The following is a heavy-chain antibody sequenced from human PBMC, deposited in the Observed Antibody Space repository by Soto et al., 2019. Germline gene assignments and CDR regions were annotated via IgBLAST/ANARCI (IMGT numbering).Heavy chain of an antibody. CDR1: GFNFDDYA. CDR3: SKDLYSTINPRGGYFQH. Sequence: EVQLVESGGGLVQPGRSLRLSCAASGFNFDDYAMHWVRQVPGKGLEWVSGINWNSGSIEYADSVKGRFTISRDNAKNSLYLQMHSLRAEDTALYYCSKDLYSTINPRGGYFQHWGQGTLVTVSS. D-gene: IGHD6-13*01. V-gene: IGHV3-9*01. CDR2: INWNSGSI. J-gene: IGHJ1*01.